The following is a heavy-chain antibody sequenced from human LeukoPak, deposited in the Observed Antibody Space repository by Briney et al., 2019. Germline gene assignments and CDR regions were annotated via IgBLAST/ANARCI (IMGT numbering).Heavy chain of an antibody. V-gene: IGHV1-2*02. J-gene: IGHJ4*02. CDR2: INPNSGGT. CDR3: AREHCSGGSCYSRLDY. D-gene: IGHD2-15*01. Sequence: ASVKVSCKASGYTFTGYYMHWVRQAPGQGLEWMGWINPNSGGTNYAQKFRGRVAMTRDTSISTAYMELSRLRSDDTAVYYCAREHCSGGSCYSRLDYWGQGTLVTVSS. CDR1: GYTFTGYY.